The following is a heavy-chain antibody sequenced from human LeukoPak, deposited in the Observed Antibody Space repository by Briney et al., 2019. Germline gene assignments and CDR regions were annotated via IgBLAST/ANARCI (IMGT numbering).Heavy chain of an antibody. CDR3: ARETYSSDIDY. CDR1: GFTFSSYS. J-gene: IGHJ4*02. Sequence: GGSLRLSCAASGFTFSSYSMNWVRQVPGKGLEWVSSISSSSSYIYYADSVKGRFTISRDNAKNSLYLQMNSLRAEDTAVNYCARETYSSDIDYWGQGTLVTVSS. D-gene: IGHD6-19*01. CDR2: ISSSSSYI. V-gene: IGHV3-21*01.